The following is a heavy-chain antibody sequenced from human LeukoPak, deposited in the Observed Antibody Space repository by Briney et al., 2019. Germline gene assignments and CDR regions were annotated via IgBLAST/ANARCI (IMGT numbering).Heavy chain of an antibody. CDR3: TSSGTSGAGDFDY. J-gene: IGHJ4*02. Sequence: GGSLRLSCAASGLPFGNAWMTWVRQAPGKGLEWVGRIKSKTDGGTTDYAAPVKGRFTISRDDSKNTLYLQMNSLRTEDTALYYCTSSGTSGAGDFDYWGQGTLVTVSS. V-gene: IGHV3-15*01. CDR2: IKSKTDGGTT. D-gene: IGHD1-26*01. CDR1: GLPFGNAW.